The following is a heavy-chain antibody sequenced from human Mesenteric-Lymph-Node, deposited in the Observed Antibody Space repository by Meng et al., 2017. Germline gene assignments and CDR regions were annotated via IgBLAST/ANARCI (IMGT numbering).Heavy chain of an antibody. CDR3: ARGPSRWLQFSFDY. J-gene: IGHJ4*02. Sequence: QRPESGPGLVKPSQTLSPTCNGSGGSSSSGGYYWSWIRQHPGKGLEWIGYIYYSGSTYYNPSLKSRVTISVDTSKNQFSLKLSSVTAADTAVYYCARGPSRWLQFSFDYWGQGTLVTVSS. CDR1: GGSSSSGGYY. D-gene: IGHD5-24*01. CDR2: IYYSGST. V-gene: IGHV4-31*03.